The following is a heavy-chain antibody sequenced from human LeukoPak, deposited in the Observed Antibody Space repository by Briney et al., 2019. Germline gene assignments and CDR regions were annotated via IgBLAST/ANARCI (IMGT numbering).Heavy chain of an antibody. D-gene: IGHD6-19*01. Sequence: ASVKVSCKASGYTFTGYYTHWVRQAPGQGLEWMGWTNPNSGGTNYAHKFQGRVTMTRDTSISTAHMEVSRLTYDDTAVYYYARSLRQWPQGRDAFDIWGQGTMVTVSS. CDR2: TNPNSGGT. V-gene: IGHV1-2*02. CDR3: ARSLRQWPQGRDAFDI. J-gene: IGHJ3*02. CDR1: GYTFTGYY.